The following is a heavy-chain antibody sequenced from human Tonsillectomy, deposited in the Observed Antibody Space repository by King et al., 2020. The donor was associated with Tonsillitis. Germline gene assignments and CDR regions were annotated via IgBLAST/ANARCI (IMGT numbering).Heavy chain of an antibody. CDR3: AKDAVHADGYWVFDY. D-gene: IGHD5-24*01. CDR1: GFSFTTYA. CDR2: TVGDGTT. J-gene: IGHJ4*02. V-gene: IGHV3-23*04. Sequence: VQLVESGGGWTQPGGSLRLSCAASGFSFTTYAMSWVRQAPGKGLEWVSGTVGDGTTYYSDSVRGRFTISRDTSKNTQYLQMNDLRVEDTGMYYCAKDAVHADGYWVFDYWGQGTPVTVSS.